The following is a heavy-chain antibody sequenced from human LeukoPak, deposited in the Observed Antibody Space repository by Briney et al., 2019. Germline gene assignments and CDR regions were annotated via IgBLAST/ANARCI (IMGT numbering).Heavy chain of an antibody. CDR1: GFTFSSYG. J-gene: IGHJ4*02. Sequence: GGSLRLSCAASGFTFSSYGMHWVRQAPGKGLEWVAVISYDGSNKYYADSVKGRFTISRDNSKNTLYLQMNSLGAEDTAVYYCAKFRILTTVTNPFDYWGQGTLVTVSS. CDR2: ISYDGSNK. CDR3: AKFRILTTVTNPFDY. D-gene: IGHD4-17*01. V-gene: IGHV3-30*18.